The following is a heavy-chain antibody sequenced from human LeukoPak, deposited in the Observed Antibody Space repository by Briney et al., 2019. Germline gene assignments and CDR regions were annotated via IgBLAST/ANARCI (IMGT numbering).Heavy chain of an antibody. CDR3: AKDREFWDIVVVVAAMTH. CDR1: GFTFSSYG. J-gene: IGHJ4*02. V-gene: IGHV3-30*18. Sequence: GGSLRLSCAASGFTFSSYGMHWVRQAPGKGLEWVAFITYDGTNTYYADSVKGRFTISRDNSKNTLYLQMNSLRPEDTAVYYCAKDREFWDIVVVVAAMTHWGQGTLVTVSS. CDR2: ITYDGTNT. D-gene: IGHD2-15*01.